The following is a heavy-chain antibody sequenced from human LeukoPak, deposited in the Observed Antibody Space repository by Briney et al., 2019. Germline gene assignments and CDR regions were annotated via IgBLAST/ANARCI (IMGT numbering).Heavy chain of an antibody. D-gene: IGHD2-21*02. Sequence: GGSLRLSCAASGFTFSSYAMSWVRQAPGKGLEWVSAISGSGGSTYYADSVKGRFTISRDNSMNTLYLQMNSLRAEDTAVYYCAKDGPPYCGGDCYSFFGGQGTLVTVSS. J-gene: IGHJ4*02. V-gene: IGHV3-23*01. CDR1: GFTFSSYA. CDR2: ISGSGGST. CDR3: AKDGPPYCGGDCYSFF.